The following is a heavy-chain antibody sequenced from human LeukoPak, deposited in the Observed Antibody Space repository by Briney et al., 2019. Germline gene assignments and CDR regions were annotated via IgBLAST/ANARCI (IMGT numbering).Heavy chain of an antibody. CDR3: ASSPRYYYMDV. J-gene: IGHJ6*03. V-gene: IGHV3-30-3*01. CDR1: GFTFRSYS. CDR2: ISYDGSNK. Sequence: GSLRLSCSASGFTFRSYSMHWGRQAPGKGPEGVAVISYDGSNKYYADSVKGRFTISRDNSKNTLYLQMNSLRAEDTAVYYCASSPRYYYMDVWGKGTTVTVSS.